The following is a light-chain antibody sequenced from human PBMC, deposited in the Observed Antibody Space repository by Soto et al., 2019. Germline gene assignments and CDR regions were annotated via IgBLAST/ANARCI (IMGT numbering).Light chain of an antibody. V-gene: IGLV2-14*01. CDR1: SSDVGGYNY. Sequence: QSALTQPASVSGSPGQSITISCTGTSSDVGGYNYVSWYQQHPGKAPKLMIYDVSNGPSGVSNRFSGSKSGNTASLTISGRQAEDEADYYCSSYTSSSTLVVFGGGTKLTVL. CDR2: DVS. J-gene: IGLJ2*01. CDR3: SSYTSSSTLVV.